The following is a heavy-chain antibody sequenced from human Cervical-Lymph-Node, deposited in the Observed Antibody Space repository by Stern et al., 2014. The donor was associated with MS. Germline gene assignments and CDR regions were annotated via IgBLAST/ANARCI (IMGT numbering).Heavy chain of an antibody. V-gene: IGHV1-69*12. Sequence: VQLVQSGAEVKKPGSSVKASCKASGGTFSSNSISWVRQAPGQGLEWMGGVLPIFNTPHYAQRFQGRVTMTADESTSTAYMELSSLRSEDTAVYYCAREMGSVAVAGSPFDSWGQGTLVTVSS. J-gene: IGHJ4*02. CDR2: VLPIFNTP. CDR1: GGTFSSNS. CDR3: AREMGSVAVAGSPFDS. D-gene: IGHD6-19*01.